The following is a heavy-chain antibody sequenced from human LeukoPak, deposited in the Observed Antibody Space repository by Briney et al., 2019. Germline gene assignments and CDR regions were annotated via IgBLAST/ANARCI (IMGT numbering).Heavy chain of an antibody. CDR1: GFSVSSVYY. V-gene: IGHV4-38-2*02. D-gene: IGHD6-19*01. J-gene: IGHJ6*03. CDR2: IYRSGST. CDR3: ARVSARYRSVLGIYYYYYMDV. Sequence: SETLSLTCTVSGFSVSSVYYWGWIRQPPGKGLEWIGSIYRSGSTYYNPSLKSRVTISVDTSKNQFSLKLTSVTAADTAVYYCARVSARYRSVLGIYYYYYMDVWGKGTTVTVSS.